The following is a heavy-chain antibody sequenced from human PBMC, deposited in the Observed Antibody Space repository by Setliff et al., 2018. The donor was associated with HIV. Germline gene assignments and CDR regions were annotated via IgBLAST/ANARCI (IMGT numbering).Heavy chain of an antibody. Sequence: PSETLSLTCAVYGGSFSGYYWFWIRQPPGKGLEWIGEINHSGSTNYNLSLKSRVTISVDTSKNQFSLKLSSVNAADTAVYYCARGPRYGSGNYYYYYYDMDVWGKGTTVT. D-gene: IGHD3-10*01. V-gene: IGHV4-34*01. CDR2: INHSGST. CDR1: GGSFSGYY. CDR3: ARGPRYGSGNYYYYYYDMDV. J-gene: IGHJ6*03.